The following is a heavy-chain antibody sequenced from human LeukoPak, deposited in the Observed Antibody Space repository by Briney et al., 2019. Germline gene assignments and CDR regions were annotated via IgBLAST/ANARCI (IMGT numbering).Heavy chain of an antibody. CDR1: GGSFSGYY. D-gene: IGHD6-6*01. Sequence: SETLSLTCAVYGGSFSGYYWSWIRQPPGKGLEGIGEINHSGSTNYNPSLKSRVTISVDTSKNQFSLKLSSVTAADTAVYYCARGGGRQLGYYCYYYGMDVWGQGTTVTVSS. V-gene: IGHV4-34*01. CDR2: INHSGST. CDR3: ARGGGRQLGYYCYYYGMDV. J-gene: IGHJ6*02.